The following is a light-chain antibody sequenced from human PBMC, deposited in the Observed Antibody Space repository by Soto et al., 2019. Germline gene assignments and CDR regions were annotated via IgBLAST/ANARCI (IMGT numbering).Light chain of an antibody. V-gene: IGLV2-8*01. CDR3: MSYVGGNSVA. J-gene: IGLJ2*01. Sequence: QSALTQPPSASGSPGMSVTLSCSGTDNDVGRYDYVSWYQQHPGKAPKLLIYEVSKRPSGVPDRFSASKSGNTASLTVSGIQGEDEADYYCMSYVGGNSVAFGGGTKVTVL. CDR1: DNDVGRYDY. CDR2: EVS.